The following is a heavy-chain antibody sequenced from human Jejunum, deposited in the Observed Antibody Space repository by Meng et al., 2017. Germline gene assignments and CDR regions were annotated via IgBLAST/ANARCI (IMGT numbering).Heavy chain of an antibody. D-gene: IGHD1-26*01. CDR1: GYSISSGYY. CDR3: ARGGGSYGSRMDV. V-gene: IGHV4-38-2*01. J-gene: IGHJ6*02. Sequence: SETLSLTCAVSGYSISSGYYWGWIRQPPGKGLEWIGNIYHSGTTYYNPSLKSRVTVSIDTSNNHFSLKRSSVTAADTAVYYCARGGGSYGSRMDVWGQGTTVTVSS. CDR2: IYHSGTT.